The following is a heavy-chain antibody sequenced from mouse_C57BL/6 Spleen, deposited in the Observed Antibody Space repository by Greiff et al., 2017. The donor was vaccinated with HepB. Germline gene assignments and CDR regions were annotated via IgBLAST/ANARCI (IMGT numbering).Heavy chain of an antibody. CDR1: GFTFSDYY. CDR2: INYDGSST. J-gene: IGHJ1*03. V-gene: IGHV5-16*01. Sequence: EVQLVESEGGLVQPGSSMKLSCTASGFTFSDYYMAWVRQVPEKGLEWVANINYDGSSTYYLDSLKSRFIISRDNAKNILYLQMSSLKSEDTATYYCARGETGIWYFDVWGTGTTVTVSS. CDR3: ARGETGIWYFDV. D-gene: IGHD4-1*01.